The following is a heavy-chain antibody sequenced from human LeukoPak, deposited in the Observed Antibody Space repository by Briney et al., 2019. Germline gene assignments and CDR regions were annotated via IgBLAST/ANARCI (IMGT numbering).Heavy chain of an antibody. D-gene: IGHD3-10*01. CDR2: ISGSGSTI. CDR1: GFTFSDYY. CDR3: ARGGGSGYYYYYMDV. Sequence: GGSLRLSCAAPGFTFSDYYMSWIREAPGKGPEWVSYISGSGSTIYYADSVKGRFTISRDNAKNSLYLQMNSLRAEDTAVYYCARGGGSGYYYYYMDVWGKGTTVTISS. V-gene: IGHV3-11*01. J-gene: IGHJ6*03.